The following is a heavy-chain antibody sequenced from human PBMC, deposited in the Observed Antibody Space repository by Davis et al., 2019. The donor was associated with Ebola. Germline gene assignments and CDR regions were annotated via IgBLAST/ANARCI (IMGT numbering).Heavy chain of an antibody. Sequence: GESLKISCAASGFTFSSYAMSWVRQTPGKGLEWVSGIGGSGSDTYYADAVKGRFTISRDNSKNTIFLQMSSLRDEDTAVYYCAGEYDYWSGSYMGYFHYWGQGTLVTVSS. CDR2: IGGSGSDT. J-gene: IGHJ4*02. CDR3: AGEYDYWSGSYMGYFHY. D-gene: IGHD3-3*01. CDR1: GFTFSSYA. V-gene: IGHV3-23*01.